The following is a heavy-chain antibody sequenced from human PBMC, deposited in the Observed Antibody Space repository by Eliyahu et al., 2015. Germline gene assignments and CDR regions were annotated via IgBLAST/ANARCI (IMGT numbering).Heavy chain of an antibody. CDR1: GFTLSSXA. J-gene: IGHJ5*02. Sequence: EVQLSESGGGLVRPGXSLXLXXVVSGFTLSSXAMSWVRQAPGKGLKYISGISASGDTYHADSVKGRFTISRDIAKNTLYLQMNSLSGEDTAVYYCAKEARGIEEASWGQGTLVTVFS. CDR3: AKEARGIEEAS. D-gene: IGHD2-21*01. CDR2: ISASGDT. V-gene: IGHV3-23*01.